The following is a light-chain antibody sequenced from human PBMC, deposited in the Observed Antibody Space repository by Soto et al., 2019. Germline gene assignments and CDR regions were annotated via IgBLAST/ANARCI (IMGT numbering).Light chain of an antibody. CDR2: GAS. V-gene: IGKV3D-7*01. CDR1: QSVSRNY. Sequence: EIVGTQSPATLSVSPGEGATLSCRASQSVSRNYLSWYQQKPGQAPRLLIYGASTRATGIPARFSGSGSGTDFTLTISILQPEDFTVYCCQEYSDLPIPFGQGTRLDIK. J-gene: IGKJ5*01. CDR3: QEYSDLPIP.